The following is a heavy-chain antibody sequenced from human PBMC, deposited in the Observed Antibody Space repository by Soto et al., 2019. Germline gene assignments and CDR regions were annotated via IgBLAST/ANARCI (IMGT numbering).Heavy chain of an antibody. J-gene: IGHJ4*02. CDR1: GGSISSSSYY. CDR2: IYYSGST. D-gene: IGHD2-15*01. Sequence: SETLSLTCTVSGGSISSSSYYWGWIRQPPGKGLEWIGSIYYSGSTYYNPSLKSRVTISVDTSKNQFSLKLSSVTAADTAVYYCARLAVRPRTDIVVVVAAKGFDYWGQGTLVTVSS. V-gene: IGHV4-39*01. CDR3: ARLAVRPRTDIVVVVAAKGFDY.